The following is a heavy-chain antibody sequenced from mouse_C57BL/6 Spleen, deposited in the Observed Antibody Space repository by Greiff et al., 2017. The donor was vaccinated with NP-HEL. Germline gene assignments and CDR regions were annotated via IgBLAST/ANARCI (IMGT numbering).Heavy chain of an antibody. V-gene: IGHV1-52*01. CDR2: IDPSDSET. CDR3: ARLITTVVGENAMDY. CDR1: GYTFTSYW. D-gene: IGHD1-1*01. Sequence: QVQLQQPGAELVRPGSSVKLSCKASGYTFTSYWMHWVKQRPIQGLEWIGNIDPSDSETHYNQKFKDKATLTVDKSSSTAYMQLSSLTSEDSAVYYCARLITTVVGENAMDYWGQGTSVTVSS. J-gene: IGHJ4*01.